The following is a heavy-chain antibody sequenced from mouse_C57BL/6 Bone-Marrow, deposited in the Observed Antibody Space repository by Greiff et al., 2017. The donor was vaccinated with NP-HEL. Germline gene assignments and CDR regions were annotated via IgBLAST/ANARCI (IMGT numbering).Heavy chain of an antibody. D-gene: IGHD2-1*01. J-gene: IGHJ1*03. V-gene: IGHV14-1*01. CDR2: IDPADGDT. CDR3: TTIYYGNYDWYCDV. CDR1: GFNIKDYY. Sequence: EVHLVESGAELVRPGASVKLSCTASGFNIKDYYMHWVQQRPEQGLEWIGRIDPADGDTEYAPKFPVKATMTADTSSNTAYLQLSSLTSEDTAVDYCTTIYYGNYDWYCDVWGTGTTVTVSS.